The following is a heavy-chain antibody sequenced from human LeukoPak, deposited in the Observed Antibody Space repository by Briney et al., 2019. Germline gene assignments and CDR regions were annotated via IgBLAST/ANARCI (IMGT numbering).Heavy chain of an antibody. Sequence: ASVEVSCKASGYTFTSYGISWVRQAPGQGLEWMGWISAYNGNTNYAQKLQGRVTMTTDTSTSTAYMELRSLRSDDTAVYYCARVTYSSGWTHYYYYYGMDVWGQGTTVTVSS. V-gene: IGHV1-18*01. J-gene: IGHJ6*02. CDR3: ARVTYSSGWTHYYYYYGMDV. CDR2: ISAYNGNT. D-gene: IGHD6-19*01. CDR1: GYTFTSYG.